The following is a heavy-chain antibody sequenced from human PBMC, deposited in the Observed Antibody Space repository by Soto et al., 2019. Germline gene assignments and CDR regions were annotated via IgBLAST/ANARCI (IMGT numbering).Heavy chain of an antibody. CDR3: AKDLYYYDSSGYSSGLWY. J-gene: IGHJ4*02. CDR2: ISYDGSNK. CDR1: GFTFSSYG. Sequence: QVQLVESGGGVVQPGRSLRLSCAASGFTFSSYGMHWVRQAPGKGLEWVAGISYDGSNKYYAESVKGRFTISRDNSKNSLYLQMNILRADDTAVYYCAKDLYYYDSSGYSSGLWYWGQGTLVTVSS. D-gene: IGHD3-22*01. V-gene: IGHV3-30*18.